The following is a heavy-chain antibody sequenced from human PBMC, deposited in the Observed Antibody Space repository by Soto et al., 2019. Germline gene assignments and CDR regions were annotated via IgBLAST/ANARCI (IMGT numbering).Heavy chain of an antibody. V-gene: IGHV1-69*13. CDR2: IIPIFGTA. CDR3: ARGLSSWFGD. D-gene: IGHD6-13*01. CDR1: GGTFSSYA. J-gene: IGHJ4*02. Sequence: GASVKVSCKASGGTFSSYAISWVRQAPGQGLEWMGGIIPIFGTANYAQKFQGRVTITADESTSTAYMELSSLRSEDTAGYYCARGLSSWFGDWGQGTLVTVSS.